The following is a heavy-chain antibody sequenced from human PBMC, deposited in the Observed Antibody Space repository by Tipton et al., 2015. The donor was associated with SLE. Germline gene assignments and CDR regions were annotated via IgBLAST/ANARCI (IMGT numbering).Heavy chain of an antibody. CDR1: RGSISSTSYY. J-gene: IGHJ4*02. D-gene: IGHD1-26*01. CDR3: AREGEGWELLY. CDR2: IYYSGTT. V-gene: IGHV4-39*07. Sequence: TLSLTCTVSRGSISSTSYYWGWIRQPPGKGLEWIGSIYYSGTTYYNPFLKSRVTLSLDTSKNQFSLKLISVTAADTAVYYCAREGEGWELLYWGQGTLVTVSS.